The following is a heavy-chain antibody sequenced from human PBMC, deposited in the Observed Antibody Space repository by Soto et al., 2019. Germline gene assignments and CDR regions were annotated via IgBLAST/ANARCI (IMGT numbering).Heavy chain of an antibody. Sequence: EVQLVESGGGSVQPGGSLRLSCAGSGFTFSDHYIDWVRQAPGKGLEWVGRSRDKPQGYSTAYAASVKGRFTTSRDESKNSAYLQMNSLKTEDTAVYYCVRATYFSDSSGYTRCLDYWGQGTLVTVSS. D-gene: IGHD3-22*01. V-gene: IGHV3-72*01. CDR3: VRATYFSDSSGYTRCLDY. CDR1: GFTFSDHY. J-gene: IGHJ4*02. CDR2: SRDKPQGYST.